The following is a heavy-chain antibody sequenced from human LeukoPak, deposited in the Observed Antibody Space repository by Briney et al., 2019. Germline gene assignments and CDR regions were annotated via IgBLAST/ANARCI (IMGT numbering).Heavy chain of an antibody. D-gene: IGHD3-10*01. CDR3: ARDAGSGSYYAY. CDR1: GGSISSSSYY. CDR2: IYYSGST. V-gene: IGHV4-39*07. J-gene: IGHJ4*02. Sequence: SETLSLTCPVSGGSISSSSYYWGWIRQPPGKGLEWIGSIYYSGSTYYNPSLKSRVTISVDTSKNQFSLKLSSVTAADTAVYYCARDAGSGSYYAYWGQGTLVTVSS.